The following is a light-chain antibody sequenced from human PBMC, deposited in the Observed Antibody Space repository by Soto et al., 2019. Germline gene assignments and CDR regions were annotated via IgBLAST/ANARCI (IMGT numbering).Light chain of an antibody. CDR1: STDVGSYDL. V-gene: IGLV2-23*01. J-gene: IGLJ3*02. CDR2: EAN. CDR3: CSYARGRIWV. Sequence: QSALTQPASASGSPGQSINISCTGTSTDVGSYDLVSWYQLHPGKAPKLVIYEANKRPSGISNRFSVSKSGNTASLTISGLQAEDEAHYYCCSYARGRIWVFGGGTQLTVL.